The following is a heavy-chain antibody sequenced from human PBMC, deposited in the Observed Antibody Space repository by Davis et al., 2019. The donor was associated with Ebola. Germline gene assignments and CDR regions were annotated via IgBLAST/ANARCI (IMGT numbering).Heavy chain of an antibody. CDR1: GFTVTSNY. D-gene: IGHD5-18*01. Sequence: GGSLRPPCAALGFTVTSNYMSWVRQPPGKGLKWVSVIYSGGSTYYADSVKGRFTISRHNSKNTLYLQMNSLRAEDTAVYYCARQKGYSRPFDYWGQGTLVTVSS. V-gene: IGHV3-53*04. CDR2: IYSGGST. J-gene: IGHJ4*02. CDR3: ARQKGYSRPFDY.